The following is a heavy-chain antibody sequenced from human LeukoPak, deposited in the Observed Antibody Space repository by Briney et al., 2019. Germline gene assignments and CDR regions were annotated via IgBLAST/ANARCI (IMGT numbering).Heavy chain of an antibody. CDR2: IYHSGST. CDR1: GGSISSYY. CDR3: ARTLDIVVVTAIPYDAFDI. V-gene: IGHV4-38-2*02. D-gene: IGHD2-21*02. Sequence: SETLSLTCTVSGGSISSYYWGWIRQPPGKGLEWIGSIYHSGSTYYNPSLKSRVTISVDTSKNQFSLKLSSVTAADTAVYYCARTLDIVVVTAIPYDAFDIWGQGTMVTVSS. J-gene: IGHJ3*02.